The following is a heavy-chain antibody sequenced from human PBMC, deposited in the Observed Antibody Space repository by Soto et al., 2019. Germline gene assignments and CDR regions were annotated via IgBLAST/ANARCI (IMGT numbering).Heavy chain of an antibody. V-gene: IGHV4-34*01. Sequence: QVQLQQWGAGLLKPSETLSLTCAVYGGSFSGYYWSWIRQPPGKGLEWIGEINHSGSTNNNPSLKSRVTLSVDTSKNQCSLKLSSVTAADTAFYYCARFGGHTVSNDFWGQGTLVTVSS. D-gene: IGHD3-10*01. CDR1: GGSFSGYY. CDR3: ARFGGHTVSNDF. J-gene: IGHJ4*02. CDR2: INHSGST.